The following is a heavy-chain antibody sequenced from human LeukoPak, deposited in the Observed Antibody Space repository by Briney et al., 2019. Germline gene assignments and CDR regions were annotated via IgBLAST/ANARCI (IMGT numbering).Heavy chain of an antibody. Sequence: SETLSLTCTVSGASMSSYYWNWIRQPPGKGLEWIGYVFYTWSTNYNPSLKGRVTISIDMSKNQFSLNLSSVTAADTAVYYCAGDDKDAFDIWGQGTMVTVSS. J-gene: IGHJ3*02. CDR3: AGDDKDAFDI. CDR1: GASMSSYY. D-gene: IGHD3-22*01. V-gene: IGHV4-59*01. CDR2: VFYTWST.